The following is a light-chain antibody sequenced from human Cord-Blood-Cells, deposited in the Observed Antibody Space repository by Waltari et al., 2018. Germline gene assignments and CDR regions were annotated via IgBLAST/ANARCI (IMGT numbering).Light chain of an antibody. CDR1: SSNIGAGYD. CDR2: GNS. Sequence: QSVLTQPPSVSGAPGQRVTISCTGSSSNIGAGYDVHWYQQLPGTAPNPLICGNSNRPSRVPDRFAGSKSGTSASLAITGLQAEDEADYYCQSYDSSLSGSVVFGGGTKLTVL. J-gene: IGLJ2*01. V-gene: IGLV1-40*01. CDR3: QSYDSSLSGSVV.